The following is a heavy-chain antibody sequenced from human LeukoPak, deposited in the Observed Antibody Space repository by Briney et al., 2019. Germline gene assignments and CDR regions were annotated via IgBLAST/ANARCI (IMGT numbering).Heavy chain of an antibody. Sequence: PGGSLRLSCAASGFTLSSYGMHWVRQAPGKGLEWVAVISYDGSNKYYADSVKGRFTISRDNSKNTLYLQMNSLRAEDTAVYYCARDAHDFWSGYTSSAFDIWDQGTMVTVSS. CDR3: ARDAHDFWSGYTSSAFDI. D-gene: IGHD3-3*01. J-gene: IGHJ3*02. V-gene: IGHV3-30*19. CDR1: GFTLSSYG. CDR2: ISYDGSNK.